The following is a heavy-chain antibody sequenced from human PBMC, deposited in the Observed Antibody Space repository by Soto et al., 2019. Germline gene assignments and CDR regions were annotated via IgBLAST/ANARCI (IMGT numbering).Heavy chain of an antibody. CDR3: ARDRPYSSSWYPEY. CDR2: ISYDGTTK. V-gene: IGHV3-30-3*01. D-gene: IGHD6-13*01. J-gene: IGHJ4*02. Sequence: QVHLVESGGGVVRPGGSLRLSCAASGFTFSTHAMHWVRQAPGKGLEWVALISYDGTTKYYADCVKGRFTISRDNSKNTLYLQMNSLRGEDMAIYYCARDRPYSSSWYPEYWGQGTLVTVSS. CDR1: GFTFSTHA.